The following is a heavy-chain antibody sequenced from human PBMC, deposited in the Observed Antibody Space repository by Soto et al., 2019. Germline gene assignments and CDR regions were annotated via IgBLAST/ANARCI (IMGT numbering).Heavy chain of an antibody. CDR2: INPNNGGT. Sequence: QVQLVQSGAEVMKPGASVKVSCKASGYTFTVYHMYWVRQAPGQGLEWMGWINPNNGGTSYSQKFQDRGTLTRDTSISTAYMELTRLTSDDTAVYYCARGGDYYYGMDVWGQGTTVTVSS. CDR1: GYTFTVYH. V-gene: IGHV1-2*02. J-gene: IGHJ6*02. D-gene: IGHD3-16*01. CDR3: ARGGDYYYGMDV.